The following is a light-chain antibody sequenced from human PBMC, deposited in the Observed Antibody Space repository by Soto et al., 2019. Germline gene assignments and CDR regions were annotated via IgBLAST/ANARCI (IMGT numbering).Light chain of an antibody. CDR3: LKSGTSSQI. CDR1: QTLDSRF. Sequence: EVVLSQTPDTLSLTPGESATLSCRASQTLDSRFLGWYQQRPGQAPRLLIFGASSRAADIPDRFSGSGSGTDFTLTISRLEPEDFAVYYCLKSGTSSQIFGQGTKLEI. J-gene: IGKJ2*01. CDR2: GAS. V-gene: IGKV3-20*01.